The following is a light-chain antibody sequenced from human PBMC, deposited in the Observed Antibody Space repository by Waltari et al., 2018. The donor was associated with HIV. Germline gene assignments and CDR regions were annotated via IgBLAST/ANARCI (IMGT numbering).Light chain of an antibody. V-gene: IGLV1-44*01. CDR2: SNN. CDR3: AAWDDSLRGV. CDR1: SSNIGSNT. J-gene: IGLJ2*01. Sequence: QSVLTQPHSASGTPGQRVTISCSGSSSNIGSNTVNWYQQLPGTAPKLLIYSNNLRPSGVPDRFSGSRSGTSASLAISGLQSEDEAYYYCAAWDDSLRGVFGGGTKLTVL.